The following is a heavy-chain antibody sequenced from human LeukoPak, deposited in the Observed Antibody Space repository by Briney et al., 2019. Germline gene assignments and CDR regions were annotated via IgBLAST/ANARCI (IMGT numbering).Heavy chain of an antibody. J-gene: IGHJ4*02. CDR3: ARGYSSSWHDPFFDY. D-gene: IGHD6-13*01. CDR1: GGSISSSNW. V-gene: IGHV4-4*02. CDR2: IYHSGST. Sequence: PSETLSLTCAVSGGSISSSNWWSWVRQPPGKGLEWIGEIYHSGSTNYNPSLKSRVTISVDKSKNQFSLKLSSVTAADTAVYYCARGYSSSWHDPFFDYWGQGTLVTVSS.